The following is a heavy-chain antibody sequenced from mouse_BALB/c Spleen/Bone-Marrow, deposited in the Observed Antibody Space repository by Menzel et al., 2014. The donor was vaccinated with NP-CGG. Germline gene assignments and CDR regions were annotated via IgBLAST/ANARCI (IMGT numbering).Heavy chain of an antibody. D-gene: IGHD2-4*01. V-gene: IGHV5-12*02. CDR2: ISNGGGST. Sequence: EVQGVESGGGLVQPGGSLKLSCATSGFTFSDYYMYWVRQTPEKRLEWVAYISNGGGSTYYPDSVKGRLTIYRDNAKNTLYLQMSRLKSENTVMYYCARHNYDETWFAYWGQGTLVTVSA. J-gene: IGHJ3*01. CDR3: ARHNYDETWFAY. CDR1: GFTFSDYY.